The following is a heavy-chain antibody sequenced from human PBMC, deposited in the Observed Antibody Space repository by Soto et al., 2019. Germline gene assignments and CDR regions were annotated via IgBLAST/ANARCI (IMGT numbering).Heavy chain of an antibody. Sequence: GESLKISCQGSGYSFSSYWIGWVRQMPGKGLEWMAFIDPHSNTRYSPSFEGQITISADKSISTAYLQWSSLKASDTAIYYCARRTYTSVWRQYFDYWGQGTLVTVSS. J-gene: IGHJ4*02. CDR2: IDPHSNT. CDR1: GYSFSSYW. D-gene: IGHD6-19*01. CDR3: ARRTYTSVWRQYFDY. V-gene: IGHV5-51*01.